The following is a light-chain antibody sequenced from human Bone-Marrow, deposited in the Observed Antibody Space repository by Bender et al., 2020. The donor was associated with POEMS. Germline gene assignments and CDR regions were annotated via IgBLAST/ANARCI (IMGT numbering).Light chain of an antibody. CDR3: CSYTTSNTLL. Sequence: QSALTQPASVSGSPGQSITIFCTGTTDDFGSYNLVSWYQQHPGRAPKLIIYEATKRPSGLSNRFSGSKSSNSAFLTISGLQADDEADYYCCSYTTSNTLLFGGGTKLTVL. CDR1: TDDFGSYNL. V-gene: IGLV2-14*02. CDR2: EAT. J-gene: IGLJ3*02.